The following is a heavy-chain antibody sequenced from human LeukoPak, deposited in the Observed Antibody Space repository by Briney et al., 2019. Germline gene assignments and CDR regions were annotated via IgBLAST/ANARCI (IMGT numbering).Heavy chain of an antibody. J-gene: IGHJ4*02. CDR3: ARAWEYCSGGSCYGYLGY. V-gene: IGHV1-69*13. CDR1: GGTFSSYA. D-gene: IGHD2-15*01. Sequence: SVKVSCKASGGTFSSYAISWVRQAPGQGLEWMGGIIPIFGTANYAQKFQGRVTITADESTSTAYMELSSLRSEDTAVYYCARAWEYCSGGSCYGYLGYWGQGTLVTVSS. CDR2: IIPIFGTA.